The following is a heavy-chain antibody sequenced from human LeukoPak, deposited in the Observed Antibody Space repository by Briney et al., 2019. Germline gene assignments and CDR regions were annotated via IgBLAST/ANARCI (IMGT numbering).Heavy chain of an antibody. D-gene: IGHD1-14*01. CDR1: GGSFSGYY. V-gene: IGHV4-34*01. Sequence: PSETLSLTCAVYGGSFSGYYWSWIRQPPGKGLEWIGEINHSGSTNYNPSLKSRVTISVDTSKNQFSLKLSSVTAADTAVYYCARVPPEGYYFDYWGQGTLVTVSS. J-gene: IGHJ4*02. CDR3: ARVPPEGYYFDY. CDR2: INHSGST.